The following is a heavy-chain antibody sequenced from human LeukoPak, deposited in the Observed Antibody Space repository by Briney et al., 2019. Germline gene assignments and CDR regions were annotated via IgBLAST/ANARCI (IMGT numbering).Heavy chain of an antibody. CDR3: ARASASSYFPFDY. D-gene: IGHD2-15*01. CDR1: GGSFSGYY. J-gene: IGHJ4*02. CDR2: INHSGST. V-gene: IGHV4-34*01. Sequence: SETLSLTCPVYGGSFSGYYWSWIRQPPGKGLEWIGEINHSGSTNYNPSLKSRVTISVDTSKNQFSLKLSSVTAADTAVYYCARASASSYFPFDYWGQGTLVTVSS.